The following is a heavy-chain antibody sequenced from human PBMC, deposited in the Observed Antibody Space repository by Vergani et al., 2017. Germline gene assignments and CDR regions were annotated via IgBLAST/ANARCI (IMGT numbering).Heavy chain of an antibody. CDR1: GGSISSGGYY. D-gene: IGHD4-23*01. J-gene: IGHJ4*02. Sequence: QVQLQESGPGLVKPSQTLSLTCTVSGGSISSGGYYWSWIRQHPGKGLEWIGYIYYSGSTYYNPSLKSRVTISVDTSKNQFSLKLSSVTAEDTAVYYCARDAYGGNSVNYFDYWGQGTLVTVSS. CDR2: IYYSGST. CDR3: ARDAYGGNSVNYFDY. V-gene: IGHV4-31*03.